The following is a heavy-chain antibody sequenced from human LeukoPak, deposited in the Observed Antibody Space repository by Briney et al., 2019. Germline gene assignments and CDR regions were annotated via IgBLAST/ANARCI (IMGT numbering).Heavy chain of an antibody. CDR2: ISFYDGNT. CDR1: GYTFTSHG. Sequence: ASVKVSCKASGYTFTSHGISWVRQAPGQGLEWMGWISFYDGNTNYAQKLQGRMTMTTDTSTSTAYMELRSLRSDDTAVYYCARDQSPRGIDYWGQGTLVTVSS. D-gene: IGHD3-10*01. V-gene: IGHV1-18*01. CDR3: ARDQSPRGIDY. J-gene: IGHJ4*02.